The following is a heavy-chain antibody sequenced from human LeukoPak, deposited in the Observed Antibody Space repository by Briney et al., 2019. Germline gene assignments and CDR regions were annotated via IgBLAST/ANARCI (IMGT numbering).Heavy chain of an antibody. J-gene: IGHJ4*02. D-gene: IGHD5-24*01. Sequence: SETLSLTCSVSGGSITNYFWSWIRQPPGKGLEWIGSIYHSGSTYYNPSLKSRVTISVDTSKNQFSLKLSSVTAADTAVYYCASRLEMATADCWGQGTLVTVSS. CDR2: IYHSGST. V-gene: IGHV4-59*08. CDR1: GGSITNYF. CDR3: ASRLEMATADC.